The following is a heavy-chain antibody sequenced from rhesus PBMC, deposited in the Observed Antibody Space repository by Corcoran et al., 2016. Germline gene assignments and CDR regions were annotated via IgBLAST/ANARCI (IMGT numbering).Heavy chain of an antibody. V-gene: IGHV4-173*01. J-gene: IGHJ3*01. CDR1: GGSISSNY. D-gene: IGHD2-21*01. CDR3: ARVENCTGSGCYGAFDF. Sequence: QLQLQESGPGLVKPSETLSLTCAVSGGSISSNYWSWIRQPPGKGLEWIGRISGSGGSTDYNPSLKSRVTISTDTSKNQCSLKLSSVTAADSAVYYCARVENCTGSGCYGAFDFWGQGLRVTVSS. CDR2: ISGSGGST.